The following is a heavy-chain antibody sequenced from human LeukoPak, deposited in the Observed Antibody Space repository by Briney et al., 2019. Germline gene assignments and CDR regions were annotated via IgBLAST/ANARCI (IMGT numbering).Heavy chain of an antibody. V-gene: IGHV3-66*02. CDR3: ARGGPITGHFDY. Sequence: GGSLRLSCAASRFTVSSNYMSWVRQAPGKGLEWVSVIYSGGSTYYADSVKGRFTISRDNSKNTLYLQMNSLRAEDTAVYYCARGGPITGHFDYWGQGTLVTVSS. CDR1: RFTVSSNY. CDR2: IYSGGST. D-gene: IGHD1-20*01. J-gene: IGHJ4*02.